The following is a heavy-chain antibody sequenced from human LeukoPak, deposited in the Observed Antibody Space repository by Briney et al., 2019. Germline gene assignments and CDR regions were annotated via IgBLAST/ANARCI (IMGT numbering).Heavy chain of an antibody. J-gene: IGHJ3*02. V-gene: IGHV3-21*01. CDR2: ISSSSSYI. CDR3: AHFSWIQLWRDDAFDI. Sequence: GSLSLSCAASGFTFSSYSMNWVRQAPVKGLEWVSSISSSSSYIYYADSVKGRFTISRDNAKNSLYLQMNSLRAEDTAVYYCAHFSWIQLWRDDAFDIWGQGTMVTVSS. D-gene: IGHD5-18*01. CDR1: GFTFSSYS.